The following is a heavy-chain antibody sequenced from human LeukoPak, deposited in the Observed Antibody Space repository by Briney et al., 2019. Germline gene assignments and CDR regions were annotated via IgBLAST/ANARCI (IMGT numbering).Heavy chain of an antibody. Sequence: SETLSLTCTVSGGSISSYYWSWIRQPPGKGLEWIGYIYSSGSTNYNPSLKSRVTISVDTSKNQFSLKLNSVTAADTAVYYCARHAYYYDSSGYPPYYFDYWGQGTLVTVSS. V-gene: IGHV4-59*08. D-gene: IGHD3-22*01. J-gene: IGHJ4*02. CDR3: ARHAYYYDSSGYPPYYFDY. CDR2: IYSSGST. CDR1: GGSISSYY.